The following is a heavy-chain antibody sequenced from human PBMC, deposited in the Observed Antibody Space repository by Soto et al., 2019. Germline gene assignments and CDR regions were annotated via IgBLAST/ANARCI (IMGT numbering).Heavy chain of an antibody. J-gene: IGHJ4*02. D-gene: IGHD1-7*01. V-gene: IGHV1-69*12. CDR1: GGTFSRDA. CDR3: AREGKPGIYPPPGTSGFDY. CDR2: IIPIFGTV. Sequence: QVQLVQSGAEVKKPGSSVKVSCKASGGTFSRDAISWVRQAPGQGLEWMGGIIPIFGTVNDAQKFQGRVTISADQPTSTAYMELSSLRSEDTAVYYCAREGKPGIYPPPGTSGFDYWGQGTLVTVSS.